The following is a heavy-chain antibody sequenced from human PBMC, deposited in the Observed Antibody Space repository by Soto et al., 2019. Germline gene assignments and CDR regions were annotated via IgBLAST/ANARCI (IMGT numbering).Heavy chain of an antibody. D-gene: IGHD3-10*01. CDR1: GFTFSSYA. J-gene: IGHJ5*01. Sequence: EVQLLESGGGLVQPGGSLRLSCAASGFTFSSYAMSWVRQTPGKGLEWVSTLSGSGGTTYYADSVKGQFTISRDNSKSTLYLQMNRLRAEDTAVDYCAKDHGTYGPHWIDSLGQGTLVTVSS. CDR2: LSGSGGTT. V-gene: IGHV3-23*01. CDR3: AKDHGTYGPHWIDS.